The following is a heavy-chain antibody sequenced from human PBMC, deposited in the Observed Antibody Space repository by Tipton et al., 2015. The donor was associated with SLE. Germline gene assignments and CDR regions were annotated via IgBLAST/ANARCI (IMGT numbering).Heavy chain of an antibody. V-gene: IGHV5-10-1*01. J-gene: IGHJ4*02. Sequence: GHVTISADKSISTAYLQWSSLKASDTAMYYCARHADSGYFDYWGQGTLVTVSS. CDR3: ARHADSGYFDY. D-gene: IGHD2-2*01.